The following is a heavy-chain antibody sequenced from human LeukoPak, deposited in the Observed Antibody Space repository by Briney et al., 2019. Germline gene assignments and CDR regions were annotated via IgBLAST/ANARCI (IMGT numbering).Heavy chain of an antibody. V-gene: IGHV5-51*01. J-gene: IGHJ4*02. D-gene: IGHD3-22*01. Sequence: GESLKISCKGSGYSFTSYWIGWVRQMPGKGLEWMGIIYPGDSDTRYSPSFQGQVTISADKSISTAYLQWSSLKASDTAMYYCARAERLVPNYYDSSGYYYALGYWGQGTLVTVSS. CDR1: GYSFTSYW. CDR3: ARAERLVPNYYDSSGYYYALGY. CDR2: IYPGDSDT.